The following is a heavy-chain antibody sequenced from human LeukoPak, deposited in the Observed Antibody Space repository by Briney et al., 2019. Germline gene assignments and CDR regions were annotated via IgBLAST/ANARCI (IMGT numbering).Heavy chain of an antibody. V-gene: IGHV4-34*01. J-gene: IGHJ4*02. CDR3: ARVRGGRYYYDSSGYLSFDY. Sequence: SETLSLTCAVYGGSFSGYYWSWIRQPPGKGLEWIGEINHSGSTNYNPSLKSRVTISVDTSKNHFSLKLSSVTAADTAVYYCARVRGGRYYYDSSGYLSFDYWGQGTLVTVSS. D-gene: IGHD3-22*01. CDR2: INHSGST. CDR1: GGSFSGYY.